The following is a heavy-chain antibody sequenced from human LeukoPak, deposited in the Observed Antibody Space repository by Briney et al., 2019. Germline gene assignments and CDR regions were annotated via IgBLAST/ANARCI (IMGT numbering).Heavy chain of an antibody. CDR3: ARDLYGSGSYYPPPI. D-gene: IGHD3-10*01. Sequence: GGSLRPSCAASGFTFSSYSMNWVRQAPGKGLEWVSSISSSSSYIYYADSVKGRFTISRDNAKNSLYLQMNGLRAEDTAVYYCARDLYGSGSYYPPPIWGQGTMVTVSS. J-gene: IGHJ3*02. CDR1: GFTFSSYS. V-gene: IGHV3-21*01. CDR2: ISSSSSYI.